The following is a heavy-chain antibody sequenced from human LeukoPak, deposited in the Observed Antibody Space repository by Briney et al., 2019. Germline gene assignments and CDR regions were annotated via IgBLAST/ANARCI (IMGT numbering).Heavy chain of an antibody. CDR1: GYTFTSYG. V-gene: IGHV1-18*01. D-gene: IGHD4-23*01. CDR3: ARGGDGGNPLYYFDY. CDR2: ISAYNGNT. Sequence: ASVKVSCKASGYTFTSYGISWVRQAPGQGLEWMGWISAYNGNTNYAQKLQGRVTTTTDTSTSTAYMELRSLRSDDTAVYYCARGGDGGNPLYYFDYWGQGTLVTVSS. J-gene: IGHJ4*02.